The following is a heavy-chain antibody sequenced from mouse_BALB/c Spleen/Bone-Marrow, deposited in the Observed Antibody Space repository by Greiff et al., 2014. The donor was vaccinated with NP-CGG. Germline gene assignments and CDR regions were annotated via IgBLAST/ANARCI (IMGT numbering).Heavy chain of an antibody. CDR2: IWSGGNT. CDR1: GFSLTTYG. Sequence: VQLQQSGPGLVHPSQSLSITCTVPGFSLTTYGVHWVRQSPGKGLEWLGAIWSGGNTDYNAAFISRLSISKDNSKSQVFFEMNSLQAYDTAIYYCARKLRFYAMDYWGQGTSVTVSS. J-gene: IGHJ4*01. V-gene: IGHV2-2*01. CDR3: ARKLRFYAMDY. D-gene: IGHD1-1*01.